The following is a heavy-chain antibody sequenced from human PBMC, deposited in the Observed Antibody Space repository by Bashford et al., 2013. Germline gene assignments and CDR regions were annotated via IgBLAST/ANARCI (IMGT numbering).Heavy chain of an antibody. CDR3: AKFKSTPAGTYGMDV. J-gene: IGHJ6*02. D-gene: IGHD6-13*01. CDR2: ISSGGGST. Sequence: VRQAPGKGLEWVSAISSGGGSTHYAECVKGRVTISRDNSKNTMYLQMNSLRAEDTAVYYCAKFKSTPAGTYGMDVWGQGTTVTVSS. V-gene: IGHV3-23*01.